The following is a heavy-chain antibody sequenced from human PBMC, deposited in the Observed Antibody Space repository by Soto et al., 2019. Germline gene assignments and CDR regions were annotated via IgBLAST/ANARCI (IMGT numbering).Heavy chain of an antibody. Sequence: QVPLVQSGAEVKKPGASVKVSCKASGYTFTSYAMHWVRQAPGQRLEWMGWINAGNGNTKYSQKFQGRVTITRDTSASTAYMELSSLRSEDTAVYYCAGTSSRDYGDYVVDYWGQGTLVTVSS. CDR3: AGTSSRDYGDYVVDY. CDR1: GYTFTSYA. J-gene: IGHJ4*02. CDR2: INAGNGNT. D-gene: IGHD4-17*01. V-gene: IGHV1-3*01.